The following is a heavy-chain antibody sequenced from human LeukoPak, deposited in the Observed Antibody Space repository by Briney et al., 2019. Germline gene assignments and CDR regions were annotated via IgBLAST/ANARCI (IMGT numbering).Heavy chain of an antibody. V-gene: IGHV3-48*03. CDR3: ARGRGASHGGDYFDY. CDR2: ISSSGSTI. Sequence: GGSLRLSCAASGFTFSSYEMNWVRQAPGKGLEWVSYISSSGSTIYYADSVKGRFTISRDNAKNSLYLQMNSLRAEDTAVYYCARGRGASHGGDYFDYWSQGTLVTVSS. J-gene: IGHJ4*02. CDR1: GFTFSSYE. D-gene: IGHD3-10*01.